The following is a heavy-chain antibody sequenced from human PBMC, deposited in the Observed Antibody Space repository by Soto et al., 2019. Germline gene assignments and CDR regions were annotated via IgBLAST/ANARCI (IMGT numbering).Heavy chain of an antibody. J-gene: IGHJ4*02. Sequence: QVQLQESGPGLVKPSQTLSLTCTVSGGSISSGGYYWSWIRQHPGKGLEWIGYIYYSGSTYYNPSLKSRVTISVDTSKNQSSLKLSSVTAADTAVYYCACGTTVVKSDDYWGQGTLVTVSS. CDR3: ACGTTVVKSDDY. V-gene: IGHV4-31*03. D-gene: IGHD4-17*01. CDR1: GGSISSGGYY. CDR2: IYYSGST.